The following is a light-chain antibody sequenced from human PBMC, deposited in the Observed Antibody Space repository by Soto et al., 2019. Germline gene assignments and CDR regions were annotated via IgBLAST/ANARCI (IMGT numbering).Light chain of an antibody. V-gene: IGKV1-5*03. CDR2: EAS. Sequence: DIQMTQSPSTLSASVGDRVTITCRASQSTSTWLAWYQQRPGKTPKLLISEASKLESGVPSRFSGSGSGTEFTLTISSLQPDDFATYSCQQYITSPYAFGQGTKVEIK. CDR3: QQYITSPYA. CDR1: QSTSTW. J-gene: IGKJ1*01.